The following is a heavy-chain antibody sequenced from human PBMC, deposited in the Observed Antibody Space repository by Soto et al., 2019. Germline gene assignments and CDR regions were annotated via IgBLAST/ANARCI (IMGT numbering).Heavy chain of an antibody. CDR1: GFTFGTNW. CDR3: VKAGAIDY. D-gene: IGHD2-15*01. J-gene: IGHJ4*02. Sequence: AQLVESGGGLVQPGGSLRLSCEASGFTFGTNWMHWVRQTPGKGLVWVSRIDEDGSTTVYAESVRGRFIISRDNAKNTLYLQMNSLRAEDTAVYFCVKAGAIDYWGQGTLVTVSS. V-gene: IGHV3-74*01. CDR2: IDEDGSTT.